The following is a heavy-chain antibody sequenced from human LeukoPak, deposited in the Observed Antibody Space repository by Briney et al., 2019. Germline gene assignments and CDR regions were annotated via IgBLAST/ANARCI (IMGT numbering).Heavy chain of an antibody. J-gene: IGHJ4*02. CDR3: ARDMGYSGYDSRDVDY. CDR1: GFTFSSYS. D-gene: IGHD5-12*01. Sequence: GGSLRLSCAASGFTFSSYSMNWVRQAQGKGLEWVSSISSSSSYIYYADSVKGRFTISRDNAKNSLYLQMNSLRAEDTAVYYCARDMGYSGYDSRDVDYWGQGTLVTVSS. CDR2: ISSSSSYI. V-gene: IGHV3-21*01.